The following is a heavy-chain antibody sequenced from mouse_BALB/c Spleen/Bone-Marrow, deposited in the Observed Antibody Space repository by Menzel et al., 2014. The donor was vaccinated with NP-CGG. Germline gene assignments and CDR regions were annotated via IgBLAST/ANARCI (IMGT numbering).Heavy chain of an antibody. D-gene: IGHD2-4*01. CDR3: AREGFYYDKAY. J-gene: IGHJ3*01. V-gene: IGHV2-9*02. CDR2: IWAGGST. CDR1: GFSLXTYG. Sequence: QVQLKDSGPGLVAPAQSLSITCTVSGFSLXTYGVHWVRQPPGKGLEWLGLIWAGGSTNYNSALMSRLSISKDNSKSXVFLKMNSLQTDDTAMYYCAREGFYYDKAYWGQGTPVTVSA.